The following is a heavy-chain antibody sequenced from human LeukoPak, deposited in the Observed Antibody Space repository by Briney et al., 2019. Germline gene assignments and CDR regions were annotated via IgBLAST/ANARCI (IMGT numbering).Heavy chain of an antibody. Sequence: GGSLRLSCAASGFTFSNFAMSWVRQAPGRGLEWVSSISSSSSYIYYADSVKGRFTISRDNAKNSLYLQMNSLRAEDTAVYYCARFIAVAGNLVDYWGQGTLVTVSS. V-gene: IGHV3-21*01. CDR1: GFTFSNFA. CDR2: ISSSSSYI. D-gene: IGHD6-19*01. CDR3: ARFIAVAGNLVDY. J-gene: IGHJ4*02.